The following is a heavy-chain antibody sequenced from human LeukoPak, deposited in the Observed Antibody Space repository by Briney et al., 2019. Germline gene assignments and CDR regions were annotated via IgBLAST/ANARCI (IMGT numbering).Heavy chain of an antibody. V-gene: IGHV4-31*03. D-gene: IGHD4-4*01. Sequence: SQTLSLTCTVSGGSIRSGDYSWNWIRQHPGKGLEWIGYIYYSGSTYYNPSLTSRVTMSVDTSKNQFSLKLSSVTAADTAIYYCARDHTETSSLNFRNYYYYGMDIWGQGTMVIVSS. CDR1: GGSIRSGDYS. J-gene: IGHJ6*02. CDR3: ARDHTETSSLNFRNYYYYGMDI. CDR2: IYYSGST.